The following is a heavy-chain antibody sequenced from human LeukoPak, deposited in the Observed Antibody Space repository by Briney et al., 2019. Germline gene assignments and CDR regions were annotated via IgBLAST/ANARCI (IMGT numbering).Heavy chain of an antibody. J-gene: IGHJ5*02. V-gene: IGHV1-69*13. Sequence: SVKVSCKASGGTFSSYAISWVRQAPGQGLEWMGGIIPIFGTANYAQKFQGRVTITADESTSTAYMELSSLRSEDTAVYYCATITLAVGWFDPWGQGTLVTVSS. CDR2: IIPIFGTA. D-gene: IGHD6-19*01. CDR3: ATITLAVGWFDP. CDR1: GGTFSSYA.